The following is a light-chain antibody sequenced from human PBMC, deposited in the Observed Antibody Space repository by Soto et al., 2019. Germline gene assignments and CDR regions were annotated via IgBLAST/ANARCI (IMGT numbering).Light chain of an antibody. CDR3: QQYHDWRRT. CDR1: QRLHGS. Sequence: EIVMTQSPATLSVPPWERVTLSCRASQRLHGSLLWFQKKSGQPPRLLIYGATARVAGVPVRFSGSGGGTEFTLTISSLQSEDFASYFCQQYHDWRRTFGQGTKVDIK. J-gene: IGKJ2*01. CDR2: GAT. V-gene: IGKV3-15*01.